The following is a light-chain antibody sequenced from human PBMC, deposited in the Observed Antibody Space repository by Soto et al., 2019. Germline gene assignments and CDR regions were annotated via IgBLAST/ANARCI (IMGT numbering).Light chain of an antibody. CDR3: QQYGSSPPIT. CDR1: QSVVTN. V-gene: IGKV3-20*01. J-gene: IGKJ5*01. CDR2: GAS. Sequence: EIVMTQSPATLSVSPGERATLSCRASQSVVTNLAWYRQKPGQAPRLLLYGASTRATGIPVRFSGSGSGTDFTLTISRLEPEDFAVYYCQQYGSSPPITFGQGTRLEI.